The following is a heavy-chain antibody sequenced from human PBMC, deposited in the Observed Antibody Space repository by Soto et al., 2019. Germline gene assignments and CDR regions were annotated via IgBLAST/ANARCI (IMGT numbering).Heavy chain of an antibody. CDR3: AKDIAGSGWYSLDP. V-gene: IGHV3-43*01. J-gene: IGHJ5*02. CDR2: THGDSGST. Sequence: QAPGPCLESVSHTHGDSGSTYYAVSVKGRFTIARNTGKTSPYLQMNSLRTEDTAFYYCAKDIAGSGWYSLDPWGQGTLVTVSS. D-gene: IGHD6-19*01.